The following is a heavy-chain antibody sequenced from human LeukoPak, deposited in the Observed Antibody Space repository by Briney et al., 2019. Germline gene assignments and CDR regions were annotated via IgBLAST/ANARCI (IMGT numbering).Heavy chain of an antibody. CDR3: VRIYYGPDY. J-gene: IGHJ4*02. Sequence: RASVKVSCKASGYIFTAHYIHWVRQAPGQGLEWMGWINPNNGVTNYAQKFQGRVTMTRDTSITTAYMELSSLRSGDTAVYYCVRIYYGPDYWGQGTLVTVSS. CDR2: INPNNGVT. CDR1: GYIFTAHY. V-gene: IGHV1-2*02. D-gene: IGHD4-17*01.